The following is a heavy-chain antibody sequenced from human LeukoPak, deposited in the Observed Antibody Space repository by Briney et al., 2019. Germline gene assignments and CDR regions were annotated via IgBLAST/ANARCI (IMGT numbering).Heavy chain of an antibody. CDR2: ISYDGNNK. Sequence: PGRSLRLSCAASGFTFSSYGMHWVRQAPGKGLEWVAIISYDGNNKYYVDSVKGRFTISRDNSNNTLYLQMSSLRAEDTAVYYCVKGYCSSISCFGDYWGQGTRVTV. V-gene: IGHV3-30*18. J-gene: IGHJ4*02. D-gene: IGHD2-2*01. CDR1: GFTFSSYG. CDR3: VKGYCSSISCFGDY.